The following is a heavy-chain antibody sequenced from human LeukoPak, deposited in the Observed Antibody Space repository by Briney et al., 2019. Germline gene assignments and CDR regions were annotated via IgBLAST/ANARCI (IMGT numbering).Heavy chain of an antibody. Sequence: SETLSLTCTVSGYSISSGYYCGWIRQPPGKGLEWIGSIYHSGSTYYNPSLKSRVTISVDTSKNQFSLKLSSVTAADTAVYYCARGDSFDYWGQGNLVTVSS. J-gene: IGHJ4*02. CDR1: GYSISSGYY. CDR2: IYHSGST. CDR3: ARGDSFDY. V-gene: IGHV4-38-2*02.